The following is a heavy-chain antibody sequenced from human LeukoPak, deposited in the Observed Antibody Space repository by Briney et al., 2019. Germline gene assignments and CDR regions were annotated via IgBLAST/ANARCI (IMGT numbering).Heavy chain of an antibody. CDR1: GYTFTGYY. J-gene: IGHJ5*02. CDR2: INPNSGGT. CDR3: AGGVLHGGGNWFDP. D-gene: IGHD3-16*01. V-gene: IGHV1-2*06. Sequence: ASVKVSCKTSGYTFTGYYMHWLRQAPGQGLEWMGRINPNSGGTYYAQKFRSGVTMTRDTSISTAYMELASLISDDTAVYYCAGGVLHGGGNWFDPWGREPWSPSPQ.